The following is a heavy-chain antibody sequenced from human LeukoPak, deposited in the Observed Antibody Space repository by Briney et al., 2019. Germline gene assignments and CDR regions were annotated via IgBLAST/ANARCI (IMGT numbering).Heavy chain of an antibody. Sequence: PSETLSLTCSVSGDSVSRSDSYWDWIRQPPGKGLEWIGTIYHSGRTYYSASLKSRVTMSVAPSNNQFSLNLRSVTAADTAVYYCARRRYYDGSGYLEWGQGTLLSVSS. CDR2: IYHSGRT. J-gene: IGHJ1*01. CDR3: ARRRYYDGSGYLE. V-gene: IGHV4-39*01. D-gene: IGHD3-22*01. CDR1: GDSVSRSDSY.